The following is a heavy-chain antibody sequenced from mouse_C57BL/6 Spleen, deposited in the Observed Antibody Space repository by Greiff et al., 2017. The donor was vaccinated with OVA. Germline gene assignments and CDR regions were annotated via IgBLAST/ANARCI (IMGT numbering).Heavy chain of an antibody. CDR3: ARELRHYFDY. Sequence: VQLVESGPELVKPGASVKISCKASGYAFSSSWMNWVKQRPGKGLEWIGRIYPGDGDTNYNGKFKGKATLTADKSSSTAYMQLSSLTSEDSAVYFCARELRHYFDYWGQGTTLTVSS. D-gene: IGHD3-2*02. J-gene: IGHJ2*01. V-gene: IGHV1-82*01. CDR1: GYAFSSSW. CDR2: IYPGDGDT.